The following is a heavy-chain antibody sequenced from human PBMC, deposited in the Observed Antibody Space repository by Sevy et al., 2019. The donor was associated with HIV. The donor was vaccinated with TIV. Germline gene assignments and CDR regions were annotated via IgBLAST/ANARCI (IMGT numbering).Heavy chain of an antibody. CDR3: ATTKDYYDSSGDPFDY. J-gene: IGHJ4*02. V-gene: IGHV1-24*01. D-gene: IGHD3-22*01. CDR1: GKTLSDLS. Sequence: ASVKVSCKVSGKTLSDLSMHWVRQAPGKGLEWMGSFDPEDGETLYAQNFRARVTMTEDTSTDTAYMELSSLRSEDTAVCYCATTKDYYDSSGDPFDYWGQGSLVTVSS. CDR2: FDPEDGET.